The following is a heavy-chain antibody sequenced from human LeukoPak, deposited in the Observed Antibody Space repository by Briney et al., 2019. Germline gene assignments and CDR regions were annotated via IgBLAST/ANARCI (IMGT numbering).Heavy chain of an antibody. D-gene: IGHD3-10*01. J-gene: IGHJ5*02. V-gene: IGHV4-39*07. CDR2: IYYSGST. CDR3: ASLPKLFLGWFDP. Sequence: PSETLSLTCTVSGDSISSSSFYWGWIRQPPGKGLEWIGSIYYSGSTYCNPSLKSRVNVSIDTSKNQFSLKLSSVTAADTAVYYCASLPKLFLGWFDPWGQGTLVTVSS. CDR1: GDSISSSSFY.